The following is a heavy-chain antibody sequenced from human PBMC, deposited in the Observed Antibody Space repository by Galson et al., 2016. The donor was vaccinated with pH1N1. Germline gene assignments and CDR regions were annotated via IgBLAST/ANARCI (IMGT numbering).Heavy chain of an antibody. CDR1: GFTFSNCE. Sequence: SLRLSCAASGFTFSNCEMNWVRQAPGKGLEWVSYISRGGSSIYYADSVKGRFTISRDNAKNSLYLQMSSLRVEDSAVYYGARDRGLANPDALDLWGQGTMVTVSS. CDR3: ARDRGLANPDALDL. CDR2: ISRGGSSI. J-gene: IGHJ3*01. D-gene: IGHD5-12*01. V-gene: IGHV3-48*03.